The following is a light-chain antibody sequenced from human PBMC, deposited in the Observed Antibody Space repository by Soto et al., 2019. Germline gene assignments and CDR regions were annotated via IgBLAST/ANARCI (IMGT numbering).Light chain of an antibody. CDR1: QSVSRN. J-gene: IGKJ1*01. V-gene: IGKV3-15*01. CDR2: GVS. Sequence: EIVMTQSPATLSVSPGESATLSCRASQSVSRNLAWHQQKPGQAPRLLIYGVSTRATGVPARFSGSGSGTDFTLTISSLQSEDSAVYYCQHYYYWPPWTFGQGTKVEIK. CDR3: QHYYYWPPWT.